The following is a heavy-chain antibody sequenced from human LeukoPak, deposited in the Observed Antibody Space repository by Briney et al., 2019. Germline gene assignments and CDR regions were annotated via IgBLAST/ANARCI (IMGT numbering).Heavy chain of an antibody. Sequence: GSAVKVSCKSSGGTFSSYAISWVRQAPGQGLEWVGGIIPIFGTANYAQKFQGRVTITQDESTSTAYMELSSLRSEDTAVYYCARDRVPDYYYYMDVWGKGTKVTVSS. D-gene: IGHD1-1*01. V-gene: IGHV1-69*01. CDR2: IIPIFGTA. CDR1: GGTFSSYA. J-gene: IGHJ6*03. CDR3: ARDRVPDYYYYMDV.